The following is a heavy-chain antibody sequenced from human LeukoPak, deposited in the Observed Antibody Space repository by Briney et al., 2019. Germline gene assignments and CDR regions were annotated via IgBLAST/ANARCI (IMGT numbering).Heavy chain of an antibody. Sequence: GGSLRLSCATSGFTFSSAWMSWVRQAPGKGLEWVGRIKSKTHGGTTDYAAPVKGRFTISRDDSKNIFYLQMNSLKTEDTAVYYCTTSPVPGLDYWGQGTLVTVSS. V-gene: IGHV3-15*01. D-gene: IGHD6-19*01. CDR2: IKSKTHGGTT. J-gene: IGHJ4*02. CDR1: GFTFSSAW. CDR3: TTSPVPGLDY.